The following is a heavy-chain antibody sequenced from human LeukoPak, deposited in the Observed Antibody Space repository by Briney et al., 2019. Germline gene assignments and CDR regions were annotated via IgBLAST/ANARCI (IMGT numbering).Heavy chain of an antibody. CDR3: ANGGYCDILTGYSTSGY. J-gene: IGHJ4*02. V-gene: IGHV3-23*01. Sequence: GGSLRLSCAASGFTFSSYAMSWVRQAPGKGLEWVSAISGSGGSTYYADSVKGRFTISRDNSKNTLYLQMNSLRAEDTAVYYCANGGYCDILTGYSTSGYWGQGTLVTVSS. D-gene: IGHD3-9*01. CDR1: GFTFSSYA. CDR2: ISGSGGST.